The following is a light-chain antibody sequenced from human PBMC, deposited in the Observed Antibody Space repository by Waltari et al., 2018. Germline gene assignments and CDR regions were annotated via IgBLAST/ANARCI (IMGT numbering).Light chain of an antibody. Sequence: DIQMTQSPSSLSASVGDRVTITCRESQSISSYLNWYQQKPGKDPKLLIYAASSLQSGVPSRFSGSGSGTDFTITISSLQPEDFATYYCQQSYSTPLTFGGGTKVEIK. V-gene: IGKV1-39*01. J-gene: IGKJ4*01. CDR2: AAS. CDR3: QQSYSTPLT. CDR1: QSISSY.